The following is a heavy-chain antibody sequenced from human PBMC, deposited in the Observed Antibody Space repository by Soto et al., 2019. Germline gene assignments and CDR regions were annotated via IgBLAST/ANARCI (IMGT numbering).Heavy chain of an antibody. CDR1: GGTFSSYA. CDR3: ARGGSIKRFGELVYGMDV. Sequence: GASVKVSCKASGGTFSSYAISWVRQAPGQGLEWMGIINPSGGSTNYAQKFQGRVTITRDTSASTAYMELSSLRSEDTALFYCARGGSIKRFGELVYGMDVWGQGTTVTVSS. CDR2: INPSGGST. D-gene: IGHD3-10*01. J-gene: IGHJ6*02. V-gene: IGHV1-46*01.